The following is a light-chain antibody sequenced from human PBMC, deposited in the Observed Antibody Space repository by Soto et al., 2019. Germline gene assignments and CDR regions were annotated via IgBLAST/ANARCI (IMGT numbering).Light chain of an antibody. V-gene: IGKV1-9*01. CDR3: QVVNSYTRV. Sequence: TQLTQSPSSLSASVGDRVTITCRAGQGSGRYFAWYPQKPGTAPKLLIYAASTLQSGVPSRFSGSAAGTECSLPISSLQPEDVGTDYCQVVNSYTRVFCQGTKVDIK. J-gene: IGKJ1*01. CDR1: QGSGRY. CDR2: AAS.